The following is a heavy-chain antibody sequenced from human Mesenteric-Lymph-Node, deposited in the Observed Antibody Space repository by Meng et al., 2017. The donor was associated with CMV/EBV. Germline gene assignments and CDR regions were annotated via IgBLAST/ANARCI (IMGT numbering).Heavy chain of an antibody. CDR3: AKAGMVRGWYYFDY. Sequence: GGSLRLSCAASGFTFSIYGMHWVRQAPGKGLEWVSVIYSGGSSTYYADSVKGRFTISRDNSKNTLYLQMNSLRAEDTAVYYCAKAGMVRGWYYFDYWGQGTLVTVSS. J-gene: IGHJ4*02. V-gene: IGHV3-NL1*01. CDR1: GFTFSIYG. CDR2: IYSGGSST. D-gene: IGHD3-10*01.